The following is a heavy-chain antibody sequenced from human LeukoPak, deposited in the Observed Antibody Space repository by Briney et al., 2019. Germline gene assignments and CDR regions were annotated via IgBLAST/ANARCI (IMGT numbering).Heavy chain of an antibody. D-gene: IGHD2-15*01. CDR1: GFTFSSYE. Sequence: GGSLRLPCAASGFTFSSYEMNWVRQAPGKGLEWVSYISSSGSTIYYADSVKGRFTISRDNAKNSLYLQMNSLRAEDTAVYYCARDRGYCSGGSCLWGQGTLVTVSS. J-gene: IGHJ4*02. CDR2: ISSSGSTI. CDR3: ARDRGYCSGGSCL. V-gene: IGHV3-48*03.